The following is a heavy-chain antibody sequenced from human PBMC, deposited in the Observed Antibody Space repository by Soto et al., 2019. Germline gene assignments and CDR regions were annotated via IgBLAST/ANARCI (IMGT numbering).Heavy chain of an antibody. CDR3: ARDRDDYGSGNYYNRIDF. J-gene: IGHJ4*02. CDR1: GGIFSTYA. Sequence: GASVKVSCKASGGIFSTYAISWLRQAPGQGLEWMGGIIPLFGTPNYAQRFQGRVTITADESTSTAYMELSRLRSEDTAVYCCARDRDDYGSGNYYNRIDFWGQGTLVTVSS. D-gene: IGHD3-10*01. CDR2: IIPLFGTP. V-gene: IGHV1-69*13.